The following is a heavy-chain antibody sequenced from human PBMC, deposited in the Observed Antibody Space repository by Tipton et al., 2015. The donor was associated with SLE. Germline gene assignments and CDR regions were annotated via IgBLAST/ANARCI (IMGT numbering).Heavy chain of an antibody. D-gene: IGHD3-3*01. J-gene: IGHJ6*03. V-gene: IGHV4-61*08. Sequence: TLSLTCAVSGGSISCGGYSWNWIRQPPGKGLEWIGNFYYGEKTNYNPSLKSRVTISGDTSSNQISLTVRSVTAADTAVYFCARGTVFGVVWGQKPYYMDVWGKGTTVIVS. CDR2: FYYGEKT. CDR3: ARGTVFGVVWGQKPYYMDV. CDR1: GGSISCGGYS.